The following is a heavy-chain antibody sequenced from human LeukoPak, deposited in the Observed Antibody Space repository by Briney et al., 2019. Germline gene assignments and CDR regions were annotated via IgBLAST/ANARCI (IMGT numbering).Heavy chain of an antibody. CDR3: AMQTSYYYYGMDV. CDR2: IIPILGIA. V-gene: IGHV1-69*04. CDR1: GYTFTSYA. J-gene: IGHJ6*02. Sequence: SVKVSCKASGYTFTSYAMHWVRQAPGQGLEWMGRIIPILGIANYAQKFQGRVTITADKSTSTAYMELSSLRSEDTAVYYCAMQTSYYYYGMDVWGQGTTVTVSS.